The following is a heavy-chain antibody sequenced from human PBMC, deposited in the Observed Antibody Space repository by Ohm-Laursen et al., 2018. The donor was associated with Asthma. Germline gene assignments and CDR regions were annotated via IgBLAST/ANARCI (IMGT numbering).Heavy chain of an antibody. CDR3: ARGTCSGDSCLRRAYYFDL. Sequence: ASVKVSCKASGYSFTSYGISWVRQAPGQGLEWMGWISAYNGNTNYAQKFQGRVTITTDTSTSTAYMELRSLRSDDTAVYHCARGTCSGDSCLRRAYYFDLWGRGTLVTVSS. CDR2: ISAYNGNT. CDR1: GYSFTSYG. V-gene: IGHV1-18*04. J-gene: IGHJ2*01. D-gene: IGHD2-15*01.